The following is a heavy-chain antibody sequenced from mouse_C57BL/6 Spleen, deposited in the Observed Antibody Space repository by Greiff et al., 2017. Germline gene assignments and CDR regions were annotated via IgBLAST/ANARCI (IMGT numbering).Heavy chain of an antibody. CDR1: GFPITSGYY. CDR3: AGAGGNYSGAMDY. Sequence: VKLQESGPGLVKPSQSLFLTCSITGFPITSGYYWIWIRQSPGKPLEWMGYITHSGETFYNPSLQSPISITRETSKNQFFLQLNSVTTEDTAMYYCAGAGGNYSGAMDYWGQGTSGTVSS. D-gene: IGHD2-1*01. J-gene: IGHJ4*01. V-gene: IGHV12-3*01. CDR2: ITHSGET.